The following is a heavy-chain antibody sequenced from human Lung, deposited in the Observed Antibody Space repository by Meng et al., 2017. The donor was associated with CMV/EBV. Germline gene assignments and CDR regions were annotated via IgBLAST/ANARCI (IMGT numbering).Heavy chain of an antibody. J-gene: IGHJ6*02. CDR1: GDTFRSYD. V-gene: IGHV1-69*13. Sequence: SVXVSXKASGDTFRSYDISWVRRAPGQGLEWMGGIVPSCRAPKYEQKFQGRLTITADHSTNTAYMELSSLRSDDTAVYFCATVRPSSQGSGEFSWPYYYYHNGMDVWGQGTTVTVSS. CDR3: ATVRPSSQGSGEFSWPYYYYHNGMDV. D-gene: IGHD3-10*01. CDR2: IVPSCRAP.